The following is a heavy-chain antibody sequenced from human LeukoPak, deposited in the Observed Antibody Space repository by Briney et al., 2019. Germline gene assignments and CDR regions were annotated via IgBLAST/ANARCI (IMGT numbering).Heavy chain of an antibody. CDR2: INPSGGST. D-gene: IGHD3-9*01. CDR3: ARSVANVLRYSYYYYYGMDV. J-gene: IGHJ6*02. Sequence: GASVKVSCKASGYTFTGYYMHWVRQAPGQGLEWMGIINPSGGSTSYAQKFQGRVTMTRDTSTSTVYMELSSLRSEDTAVYYCARSVANVLRYSYYYYYGMDVWGQGTTVTVSS. V-gene: IGHV1-46*01. CDR1: GYTFTGYY.